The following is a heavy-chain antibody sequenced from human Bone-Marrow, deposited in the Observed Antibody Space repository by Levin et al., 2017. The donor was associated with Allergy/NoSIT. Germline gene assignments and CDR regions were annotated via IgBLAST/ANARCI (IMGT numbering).Heavy chain of an antibody. CDR2: IYHSGST. D-gene: IGHD3-9*01. J-gene: IGHJ2*01. CDR1: GGSISSGGYS. V-gene: IGHV4-30-2*01. Sequence: SETLSLTCAVSGGSISSGGYSWSWIRQPPGKGLEWIGYIYHSGSTYYNPSLKSRVTISVDRSKNQFSLKLSSVTAADTAVYYCARGGYDILTGYYFHGNGYFDLWGRGTLVTVSS. CDR3: ARGGYDILTGYYFHGNGYFDL.